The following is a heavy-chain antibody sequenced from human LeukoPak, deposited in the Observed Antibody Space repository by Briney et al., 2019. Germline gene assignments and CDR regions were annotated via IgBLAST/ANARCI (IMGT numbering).Heavy chain of an antibody. CDR2: MSSSGSYI. CDR1: GFTFSNYS. Sequence: PGGSLRLSCAASGFTFSNYSMNGVRQAPGRGLEWVSSMSSSGSYIYYADSVKGRFTVSRDNARNSLYLHMNSLRAEDTAVYYCARGVYSSAWYGGEDFDYWGQGTLVTVSS. CDR3: ARGVYSSAWYGGEDFDY. V-gene: IGHV3-21*01. J-gene: IGHJ4*02. D-gene: IGHD6-13*01.